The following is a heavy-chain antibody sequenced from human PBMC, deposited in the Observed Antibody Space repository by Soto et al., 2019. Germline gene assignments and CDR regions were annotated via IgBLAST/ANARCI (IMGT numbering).Heavy chain of an antibody. Sequence: SETLSLTCSVSESSITGASYWGWIRQPPGKGLEWIGSSHHGGGTYYNPSLKSRVTISVDPSKNQLSLKLTSVVAADAAVYYCARVLSLGSTWYFDYWGRGTQVTVS. J-gene: IGHJ4*02. CDR2: SHHGGGT. CDR1: ESSITGASY. CDR3: ARVLSLGSTWYFDY. D-gene: IGHD2-2*01. V-gene: IGHV4-38-2*02.